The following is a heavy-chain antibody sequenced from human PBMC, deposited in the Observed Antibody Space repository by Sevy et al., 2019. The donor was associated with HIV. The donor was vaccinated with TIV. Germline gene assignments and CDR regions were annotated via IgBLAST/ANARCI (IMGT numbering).Heavy chain of an antibody. D-gene: IGHD2-2*03. V-gene: IGHV3-13*01. Sequence: GGSLRLSCAASGFTFSSYDMHWVRQATGKGLEWVSAIGNAGDTYYPDSVKGRFTISRENSKNSLYLQMNSLRAGDTAVYYCARANGYCSSTSCEGGYFDYWGQGTLVTVSS. CDR1: GFTFSSYD. CDR3: ARANGYCSSTSCEGGYFDY. J-gene: IGHJ4*02. CDR2: IGNAGDT.